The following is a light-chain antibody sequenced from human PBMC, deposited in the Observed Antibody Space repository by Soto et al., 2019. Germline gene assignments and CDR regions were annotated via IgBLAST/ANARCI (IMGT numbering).Light chain of an antibody. Sequence: DIQMTQSPSTLSASVGDRVTITCRASQSISRWLAWYQQKPGKAPKLLIYDVSNLESRVPSRFSGSGSGTEFTLTISSLQSEDFAVYYCQQYNNWPPITFGQGTRLEI. V-gene: IGKV1-5*01. CDR3: QQYNNWPPIT. J-gene: IGKJ5*01. CDR1: QSISRW. CDR2: DVS.